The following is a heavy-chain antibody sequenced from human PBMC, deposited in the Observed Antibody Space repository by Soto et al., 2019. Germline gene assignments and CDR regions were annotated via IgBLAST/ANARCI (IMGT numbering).Heavy chain of an antibody. CDR2: ISYDGSNK. D-gene: IGHD5-12*01. CDR3: AKSTYNGYPFDY. CDR1: GFTFSSYG. Sequence: QVQLVESGGGVVQPGRSLRLSCAASGFTFSSYGMHWVLQAPGKGLGWVAIISYDGSNKYYADSVKGRFTISRDNSKNTLYLQMNSLRAEDTAVYYWAKSTYNGYPFDYWGQGTLVTVSS. V-gene: IGHV3-30*18. J-gene: IGHJ4*02.